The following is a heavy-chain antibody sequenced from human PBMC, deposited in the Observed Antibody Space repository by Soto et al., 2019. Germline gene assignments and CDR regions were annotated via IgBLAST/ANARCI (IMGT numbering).Heavy chain of an antibody. Sequence: SETLSLTCTVSGGSISSGGYYWSWIRQHPGKGLEWIGYIYYSGSTYYNPSLKSRVTISVDTSKNQFSLKLSSVIAADTALYYFARDDGYCSGGSCSVGFDPWGQGTLVTVSS. CDR3: ARDDGYCSGGSCSVGFDP. CDR2: IYYSGST. J-gene: IGHJ5*02. V-gene: IGHV4-31*03. D-gene: IGHD2-15*01. CDR1: GGSISSGGYY.